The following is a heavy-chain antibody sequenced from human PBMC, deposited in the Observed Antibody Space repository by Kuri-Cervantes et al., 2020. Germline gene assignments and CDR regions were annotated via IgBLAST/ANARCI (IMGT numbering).Heavy chain of an antibody. CDR1: GYSFTSYW. J-gene: IGHJ1*01. CDR3: ARHARSSSFDLGLQH. CDR2: IYPGDSDT. D-gene: IGHD6-13*01. Sequence: GESLKTSCKGSGYSFTSYWHGWVHQMPGKGLEWMGIIYPGDSDTSYSQSIQGQVTISADKSISTAYLQWSSLKASDTAMYYCARHARSSSFDLGLQHWGQGTMVTVSS. V-gene: IGHV5-51*07.